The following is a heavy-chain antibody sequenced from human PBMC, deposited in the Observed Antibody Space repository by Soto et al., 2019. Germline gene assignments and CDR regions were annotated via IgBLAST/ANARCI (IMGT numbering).Heavy chain of an antibody. CDR3: ARGGLALMDV. J-gene: IGHJ6*02. CDR1: GYTFTSYY. Sequence: GASVKVSCKASGYTFTSYYMHWVRQAPGQGLEWMGWINAGNGNTKYSQKFQGRVTITRDTSASTAYMELSSLRSGDTAVYYCARGGLALMDVWGQGTTVTVSS. D-gene: IGHD3-16*01. CDR2: INAGNGNT. V-gene: IGHV1-3*01.